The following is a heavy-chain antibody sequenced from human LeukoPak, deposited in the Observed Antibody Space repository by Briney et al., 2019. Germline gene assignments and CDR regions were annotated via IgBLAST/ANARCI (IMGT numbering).Heavy chain of an antibody. CDR3: GRDQGGSIGWYGDY. CDR2: ISNDGTNK. D-gene: IGHD6-19*01. V-gene: IGHV3-30*04. J-gene: IGHJ4*02. Sequence: GRSLRLSCAASGFTLSSYAMDWVRQGPGKGLEWVAFISNDGTNKYYADSVKGRFTISRDNSKNTLYLQMNSLRAEDTAVYYCGRDQGGSIGWYGDYWGQGTLVTVSS. CDR1: GFTLSSYA.